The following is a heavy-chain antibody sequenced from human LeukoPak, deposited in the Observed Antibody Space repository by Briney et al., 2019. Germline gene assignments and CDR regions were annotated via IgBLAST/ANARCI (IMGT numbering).Heavy chain of an antibody. V-gene: IGHV3-30*02. Sequence: PGGSLRLSCVASGFTFSKYGIHWVRQAPAKGLEWVAFIRYDESNTYYADSVKGRFTVSRDNSKNTLYLQMHSLRSEDTAVYYCAREAQASQQDYWGQGTLVTVSS. CDR2: IRYDESNT. CDR1: GFTFSKYG. CDR3: AREAQASQQDY. D-gene: IGHD2-2*01. J-gene: IGHJ4*02.